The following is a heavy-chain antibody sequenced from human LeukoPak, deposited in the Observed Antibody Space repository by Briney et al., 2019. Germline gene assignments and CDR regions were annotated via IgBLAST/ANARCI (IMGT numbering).Heavy chain of an antibody. V-gene: IGHV3-7*01. Sequence: GSLRLSCAASGFTFSSYWLSWVRQAPGKGLEWVASIEQDGSQKYYVDSVRGRFTISRDNAKNSVYLQTNSLRVEDTAVYYCERNSGSNPFAYWGQGTLVTVSS. CDR2: IEQDGSQK. CDR1: GFTFSSYW. D-gene: IGHD1-26*01. CDR3: ERNSGSNPFAY. J-gene: IGHJ4*02.